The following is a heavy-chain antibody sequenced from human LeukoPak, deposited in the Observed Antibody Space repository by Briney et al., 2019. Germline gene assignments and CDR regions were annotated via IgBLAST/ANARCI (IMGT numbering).Heavy chain of an antibody. V-gene: IGHV3-30*02. Sequence: GGSLRLSCAASGFTFSNHGMHWVRQAPGKGPEWVALIWYDGSNKYYGDSVKGRFTISRDNSKNTLFLDMNSLRVEDSAVYYCVYCSRGDCFSMVRGWKYWGQGTLVTVSS. CDR1: GFTFSNHG. CDR3: VYCSRGDCFSMVRGWKY. CDR2: IWYDGSNK. J-gene: IGHJ4*02. D-gene: IGHD2-15*01.